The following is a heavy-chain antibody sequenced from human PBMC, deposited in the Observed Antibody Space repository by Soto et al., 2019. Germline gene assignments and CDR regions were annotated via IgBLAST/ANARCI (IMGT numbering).Heavy chain of an antibody. J-gene: IGHJ5*02. CDR2: INPNSGST. Sequence: ASVKVSGKASGYAFIGHYIHWVRQAPGQGLEWMGWINPNSGSTTYAQTFQGRVTMTRDTSISKADMELSSLISDDTAVFYCATVDAGGGIWFDPWDQ. D-gene: IGHD3-16*01. V-gene: IGHV1-2*02. CDR1: GYAFIGHY. CDR3: ATVDAGGGIWFDP.